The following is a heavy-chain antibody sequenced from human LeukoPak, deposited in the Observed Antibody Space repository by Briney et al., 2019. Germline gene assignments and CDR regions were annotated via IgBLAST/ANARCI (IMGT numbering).Heavy chain of an antibody. V-gene: IGHV4-39*07. CDR1: GGSISSSSYY. CDR2: IYYSGST. J-gene: IGHJ4*02. Sequence: SETLSLTCIVSGGSISSSSYYWGWLRQPPGKGLEWIGSIYYSGSTYYNPSLKSRVTISVDTSKNQFSLKLSSVTAADTAVYYCASNLFIAAAGTVQKFFDYWGQGTLVTVSS. CDR3: ASNLFIAAAGTVQKFFDY. D-gene: IGHD6-13*01.